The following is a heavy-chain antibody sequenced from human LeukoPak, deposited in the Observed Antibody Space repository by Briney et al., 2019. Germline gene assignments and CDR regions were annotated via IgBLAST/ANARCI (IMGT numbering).Heavy chain of an antibody. V-gene: IGHV3-7*03. D-gene: IGHD2-2*02. J-gene: IGHJ6*04. CDR1: GFTFSSYW. CDR2: IKQDGSEK. Sequence: PGGSLRLSCAASGFTFSSYWMSWVRQAPGKGLEWVANIKQDGSEKYYVDSVRGRFTISRDNAKNSLYLQMNSLRAEDTAVYYCASGVGYCSSTSCYNYYYYGMDVWGKGTTVTVSS. CDR3: ASGVGYCSSTSCYNYYYYGMDV.